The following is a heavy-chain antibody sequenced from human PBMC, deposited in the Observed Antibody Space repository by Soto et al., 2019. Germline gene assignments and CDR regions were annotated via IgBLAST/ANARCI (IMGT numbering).Heavy chain of an antibody. V-gene: IGHV1-18*01. CDR3: ARLSCSGGSCLYYYGMDV. Sequence: ASVKVSCKASGYTFTSYGISWVRQAPGQGLEWMRWISAYNGNTNYAQKLQGRVTMTTDTSTSTAYMELRSLRSDDTAVYYCARLSCSGGSCLYYYGMDVWGQGTTVTAP. CDR2: ISAYNGNT. J-gene: IGHJ6*02. CDR1: GYTFTSYG. D-gene: IGHD2-15*01.